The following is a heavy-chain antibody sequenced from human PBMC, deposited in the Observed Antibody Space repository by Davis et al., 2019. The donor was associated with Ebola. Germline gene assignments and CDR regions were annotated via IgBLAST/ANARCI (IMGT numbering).Heavy chain of an antibody. CDR1: GGSISNYY. D-gene: IGHD6-19*01. V-gene: IGHV4-59*01. J-gene: IGHJ2*01. CDR2: MYYRGDT. CDR3: ARLEQWLVPWYFDL. Sequence: SETLSLTCTVSGGSISNYYWSWIRQPPGKGLEWIGYMYYRGDTNYNPSLKSRVTISLDTSNNQLSLKLTSVTAADTAVYYCARLEQWLVPWYFDLWGRGTLVTVSS.